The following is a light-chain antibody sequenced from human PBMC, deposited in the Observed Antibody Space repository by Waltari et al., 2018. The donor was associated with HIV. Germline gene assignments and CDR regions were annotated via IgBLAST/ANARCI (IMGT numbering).Light chain of an antibody. Sequence: SYEVTQPPSLSVSPGPTASITCPGDKLGDKYSCWYQQKPGQSPILVIYADTKRPPGIPERFSASNSGNTATLTITGTQAMDEADYYCQAWDSTTRVFGGGTKLTVL. V-gene: IGLV3-1*01. CDR1: KLGDKY. J-gene: IGLJ3*02. CDR3: QAWDSTTRV. CDR2: ADT.